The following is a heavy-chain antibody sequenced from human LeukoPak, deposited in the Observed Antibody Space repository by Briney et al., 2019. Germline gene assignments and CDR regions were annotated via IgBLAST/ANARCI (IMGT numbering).Heavy chain of an antibody. Sequence: GGSLRLSCAGSRFTFSGYWMSWVRQAPGKGLGWVANIKQDGSEKYYVDSGKGRFTISRDNAKNSLYLQMNSLRAEDTAVYYCARQYYDYWSGFDYWGQGTLVTVSS. D-gene: IGHD3-3*01. CDR1: RFTFSGYW. CDR2: IKQDGSEK. V-gene: IGHV3-7*01. CDR3: ARQYYDYWSGFDY. J-gene: IGHJ4*02.